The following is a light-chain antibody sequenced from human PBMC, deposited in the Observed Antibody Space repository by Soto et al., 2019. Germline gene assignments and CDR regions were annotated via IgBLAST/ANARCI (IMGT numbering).Light chain of an antibody. CDR2: DVT. V-gene: IGLV2-14*03. CDR1: SNDVGLYNY. Sequence: QSVLTQPASVSGSPGQSTTISCTGTSNDVGLYNYVSWYQQHPGKAPKLMIYDVTERPSGVSNRFSGSKSGNTASLTISGLQAEDEGDYYCSSYTISTTYVFGTGTKVTVL. CDR3: SSYTISTTYV. J-gene: IGLJ1*01.